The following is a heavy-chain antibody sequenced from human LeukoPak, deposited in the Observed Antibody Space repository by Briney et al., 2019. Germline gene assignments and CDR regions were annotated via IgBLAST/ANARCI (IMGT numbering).Heavy chain of an antibody. CDR1: GGTFINYA. CDR2: LIPIFHTA. Sequence: GTPVKVSCKAAGGTFINYAICWVRQAPGQGLEWMGGLIPIFHTAYYAQKFHGRVTITADESKTTAYMELSSLRSEDTAVYYCARDRATYYDILTGYYSITLAIDYWGQGTLVTVSS. J-gene: IGHJ4*02. D-gene: IGHD3-9*01. CDR3: ARDRATYYDILTGYYSITLAIDY. V-gene: IGHV1-69*13.